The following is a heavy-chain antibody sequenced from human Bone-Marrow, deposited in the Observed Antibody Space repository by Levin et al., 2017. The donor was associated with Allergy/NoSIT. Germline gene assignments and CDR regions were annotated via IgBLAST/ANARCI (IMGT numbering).Heavy chain of an antibody. J-gene: IGHJ4*02. D-gene: IGHD5-12*01. Sequence: SGPTLVKPTQTLSLTCTFSGFSLTASGVGVGWFRQPPGETLEWLALIYWDDDRRFSPSLMSRLTITKDTSKNQVVLTMTNMDPVDTATYYCAHLLPDPTGDIVGTMAIFDYWGQGTLVTVSS. CDR2: IYWDDDR. V-gene: IGHV2-5*02. CDR3: AHLLPDPTGDIVGTMAIFDY. CDR1: GFSLTASGVG.